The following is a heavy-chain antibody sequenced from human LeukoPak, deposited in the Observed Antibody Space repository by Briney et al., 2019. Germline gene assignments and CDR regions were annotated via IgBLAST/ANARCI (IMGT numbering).Heavy chain of an antibody. CDR3: ARSSGYAEPDYFDY. CDR2: IYYSGST. J-gene: IGHJ4*02. V-gene: IGHV4-59*01. Sequence: PSETLSLTCAVYGGSFSGYYWSWVRQPPGKGLEWIGYIYYSGSTNYNPSLKSRVTISVDTSKNQFSLKLSSVTAADTAVYYCARSSGYAEPDYFDYWGQGTLVTVSS. CDR1: GGSFSGYY. D-gene: IGHD5-12*01.